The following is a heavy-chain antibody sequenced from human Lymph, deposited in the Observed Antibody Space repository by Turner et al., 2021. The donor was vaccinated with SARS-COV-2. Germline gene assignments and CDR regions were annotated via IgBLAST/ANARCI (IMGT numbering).Heavy chain of an antibody. Sequence: EVQLVESGGGLVTPGGSLRLSCAASGFTFSSYSMNWVRQAPGKGLEWASSITFTSSYIYYADSVKGRFTISRDNAKNSLYLQMNSLRAEDTAVYYCARGPPDFPYYFDYWGQGTLVTVSS. CDR3: ARGPPDFPYYFDY. J-gene: IGHJ4*02. D-gene: IGHD2-21*02. CDR2: ITFTSSYI. CDR1: GFTFSSYS. V-gene: IGHV3-21*01.